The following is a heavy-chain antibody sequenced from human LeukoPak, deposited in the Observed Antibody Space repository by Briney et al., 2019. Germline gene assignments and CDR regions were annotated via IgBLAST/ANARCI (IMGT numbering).Heavy chain of an antibody. CDR3: TREPLTGYFGFDY. Sequence: GGSLRLSCTASGFIVSSNYMCWVRQAPGKGLEWVSGIYSGGRTEYADSVKGRFSVSRDNSKNTVYLQMNSLRADDTALYYCTREPLTGYFGFDYWGQGTQVTVSS. CDR2: IYSGGRT. J-gene: IGHJ4*02. V-gene: IGHV3-53*01. D-gene: IGHD3-9*01. CDR1: GFIVSSNY.